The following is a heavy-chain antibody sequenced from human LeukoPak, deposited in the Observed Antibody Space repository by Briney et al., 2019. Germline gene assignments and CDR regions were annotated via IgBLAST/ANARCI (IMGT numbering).Heavy chain of an antibody. CDR2: ISYDGSNK. CDR1: GFTFSSYA. Sequence: PGRSLRLSCAASGFTFSSYAMHWVRQAPGKGLEWVAVISYDGSNKYYADSVKGRFTISRDNSKNTLYLQMNSLRAEDTAVYYCARAGIAVAGTLDGDYFDYWGQGTLVTVSS. CDR3: ARAGIAVAGTLDGDYFDY. J-gene: IGHJ4*02. V-gene: IGHV3-30*04. D-gene: IGHD6-19*01.